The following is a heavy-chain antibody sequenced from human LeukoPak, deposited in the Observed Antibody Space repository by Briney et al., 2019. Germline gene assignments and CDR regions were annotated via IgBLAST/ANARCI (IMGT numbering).Heavy chain of an antibody. CDR1: GVSISSSNSY. D-gene: IGHD6-13*01. Sequence: SETLSLTCTVSGVSISSSNSYWGWIRQPPGKGLEWIGSIYYSGNTYYNASLKSQVSISIDTSKNQFSLRLTSVPAADTAVYYCARHEGLAAAGKCAFDIWGQGTMVTVSS. CDR2: IYYSGNT. CDR3: ARHEGLAAAGKCAFDI. V-gene: IGHV4-39*01. J-gene: IGHJ3*02.